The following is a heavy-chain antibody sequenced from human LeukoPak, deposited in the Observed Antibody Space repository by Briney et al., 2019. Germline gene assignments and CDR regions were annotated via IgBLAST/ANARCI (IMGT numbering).Heavy chain of an antibody. D-gene: IGHD1-1*01. CDR3: ARVRSSNNWEAWFVP. Sequence: ASVKVSCKASGYTFTIYDITWVRRATGKGLEWMGWMNPNSGNTGYAQKFQGRVTMTGNTSISTAYMELSSLRSEDTAVYYCARVRSSNNWEAWFVPWGQGTLVTVSS. CDR2: MNPNSGNT. J-gene: IGHJ5*02. CDR1: GYTFTIYD. V-gene: IGHV1-8*01.